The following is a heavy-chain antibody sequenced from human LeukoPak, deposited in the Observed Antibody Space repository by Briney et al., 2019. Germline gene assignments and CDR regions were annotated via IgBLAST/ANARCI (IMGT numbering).Heavy chain of an antibody. Sequence: GGSLRLSCAASGFTFSSYSMNWVRQAPGKGLEWVSSISSSSSYIYYADSVKGRFTISRDNAKNSLYLQMNSLKTEDTAVYYCTTDGDPGGGWFDPWGQGTLVTVSS. D-gene: IGHD2-21*02. CDR1: GFTFSSYS. CDR2: ISSSSSYI. J-gene: IGHJ5*02. V-gene: IGHV3-21*03. CDR3: TTDGDPGGGWFDP.